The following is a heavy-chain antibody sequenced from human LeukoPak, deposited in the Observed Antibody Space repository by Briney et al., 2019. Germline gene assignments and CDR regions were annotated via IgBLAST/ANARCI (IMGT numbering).Heavy chain of an antibody. CDR1: GCTFSSYA. V-gene: IGHV3-23*01. CDR2: ISGSGGST. Sequence: PGGSLRLSCAASGCTFSSYAMSWVRQAPGKGLEWVSAISGSGGSTYYADSVKGRFTISRDNSKNTLYLQMNSLRAEDTAVYYCAKAPSGYCSSTSCPTYYYYYMDVWGKGTTVTVSS. CDR3: AKAPSGYCSSTSCPTYYYYYMDV. D-gene: IGHD2-2*01. J-gene: IGHJ6*03.